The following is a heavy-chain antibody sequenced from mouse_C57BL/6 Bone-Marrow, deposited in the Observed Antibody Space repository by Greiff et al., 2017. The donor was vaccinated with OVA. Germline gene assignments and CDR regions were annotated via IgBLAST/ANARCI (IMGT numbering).Heavy chain of an antibody. J-gene: IGHJ2*01. Sequence: EVQLQQSGAELVRPGASVKLSCTASGFNIKDDYMHWVKPRPEQGLEWIGWIDPENGATESASKFQGKATITADTSSNTAYLQLSSLTSEDTSVYYCTSYGNFDYWGQGTTLTVSS. D-gene: IGHD2-1*01. CDR3: TSYGNFDY. CDR2: IDPENGAT. CDR1: GFNIKDDY. V-gene: IGHV14-4*01.